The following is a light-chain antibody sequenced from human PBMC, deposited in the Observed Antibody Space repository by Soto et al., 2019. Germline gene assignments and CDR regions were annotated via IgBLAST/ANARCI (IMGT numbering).Light chain of an antibody. CDR2: DAS. J-gene: IGKJ1*01. CDR1: QSVSTD. CDR3: QQYNNWPRT. Sequence: AQSPVALSLSPGERATLSCRASQSVSTDLAWYQQKPGQAPRLLIYDASTRATGIPARFSGSGSGTEFTLTISSLQSEDFAVYYCQQYNNWPRTFGQGTKVDI. V-gene: IGKV3-15*01.